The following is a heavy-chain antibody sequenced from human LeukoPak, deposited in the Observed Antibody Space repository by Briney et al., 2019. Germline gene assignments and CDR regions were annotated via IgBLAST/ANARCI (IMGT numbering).Heavy chain of an antibody. CDR2: ISGSGGST. Sequence: HPGGTLRLSCAASGFTFSSYGMSWVRQAPGKGLEWVSAISGSGGSTYYADSVKGRFTISRDNSKNTLYLQMNSLRAEDTAVYYCAKYADSSSWLKYYYYYYMDVWGKGTTVTVSS. J-gene: IGHJ6*03. V-gene: IGHV3-23*01. D-gene: IGHD6-13*01. CDR3: AKYADSSSWLKYYYYYYMDV. CDR1: GFTFSSYG.